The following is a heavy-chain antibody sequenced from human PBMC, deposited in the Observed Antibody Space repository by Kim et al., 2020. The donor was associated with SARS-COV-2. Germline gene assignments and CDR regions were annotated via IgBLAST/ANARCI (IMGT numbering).Heavy chain of an antibody. CDR1: GGSFSGYY. Sequence: SETLSLTCAVYGGSFSGYYWSWIRQPPGKGLEWIGEINHSGSTNYNPSLKSRVTISVDTSKNQFSLKLSSVTAADTAVYYCARRGGHWFDPWGQGTLVTVSS. CDR3: ARRGGHWFDP. D-gene: IGHD3-16*01. J-gene: IGHJ5*02. CDR2: INHSGST. V-gene: IGHV4-34*01.